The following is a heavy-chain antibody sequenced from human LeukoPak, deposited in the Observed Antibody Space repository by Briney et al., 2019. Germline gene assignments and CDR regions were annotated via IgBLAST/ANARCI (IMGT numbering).Heavy chain of an antibody. Sequence: SVKVSCKASGGTFSSYAISWVRQAPGQGLEWMGGIIPIFGTANYAQKFQGRVTITTDESTSTAYMELSSLRSEDTAVYYCARVWIQLDAFDIWGQGTMVTVSS. J-gene: IGHJ3*02. CDR2: IIPIFGTA. CDR3: ARVWIQLDAFDI. CDR1: GGTFSSYA. D-gene: IGHD5-18*01. V-gene: IGHV1-69*05.